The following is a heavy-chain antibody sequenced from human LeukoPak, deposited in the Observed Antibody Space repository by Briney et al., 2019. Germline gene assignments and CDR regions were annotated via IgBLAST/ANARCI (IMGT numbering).Heavy chain of an antibody. CDR1: GGTFSSYA. Sequence: SVKVSCKASGGTFSSYAISWVRQAPGQGREWMGRIIPILGIANYAQKFQGRVTITADKSTSTAYMELSSLRSEDTAVYYCARDPGVVPAANYYYYGMDVWGQGTTVTVSS. D-gene: IGHD2-2*01. CDR2: IIPILGIA. CDR3: ARDPGVVPAANYYYYGMDV. J-gene: IGHJ6*02. V-gene: IGHV1-69*04.